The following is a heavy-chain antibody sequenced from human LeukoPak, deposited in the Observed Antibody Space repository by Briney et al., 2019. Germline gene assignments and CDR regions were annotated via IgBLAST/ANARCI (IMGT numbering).Heavy chain of an antibody. CDR1: GYTFTSYD. V-gene: IGHV1-24*01. Sequence: ASVKVSCKASGYTFTSYDINWVRRAPGKGLEWMGGFDPEDGETIYAQKFQGRVTMTEDTSTDTAYMELSSLRSEDTAVYYCATDLGAYWGQGTLVTVSS. D-gene: IGHD4-17*01. CDR2: FDPEDGET. CDR3: ATDLGAY. J-gene: IGHJ4*02.